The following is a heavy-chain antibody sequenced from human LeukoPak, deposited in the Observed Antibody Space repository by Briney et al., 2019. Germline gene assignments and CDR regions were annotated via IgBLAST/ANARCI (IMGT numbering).Heavy chain of an antibody. CDR3: ARDQQYADFDY. V-gene: IGHV1-69*04. J-gene: IGHJ4*02. D-gene: IGHD1/OR15-1a*01. CDR1: GGTFSSYA. CDR2: IIPIFGIA. Sequence: SVKVSCKAPGGTFSSYAISWVRQAPGQGLEWMGRIIPIFGIANYAQKFQGRVTITADKSTSTAYMELSSLRSEDTAVYYCARDQQYADFDYWGQGTLVTVSS.